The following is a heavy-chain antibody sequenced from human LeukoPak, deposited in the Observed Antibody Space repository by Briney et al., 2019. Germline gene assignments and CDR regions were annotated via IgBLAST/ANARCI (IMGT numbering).Heavy chain of an antibody. V-gene: IGHV4-34*01. Sequence: PSETLSLTCAVYGGSFSTYYWSWFRQPPGEGLGWIGKTNHSEDRNYNPSRKSRVTMAVDTSKNQFSLKLSSVTAADTAVYYCARQPPTMIVGSWGQGTLVTVSS. CDR1: GGSFSTYY. J-gene: IGHJ4*02. D-gene: IGHD3-22*01. CDR3: ARQPPTMIVGS. CDR2: TNHSEDR.